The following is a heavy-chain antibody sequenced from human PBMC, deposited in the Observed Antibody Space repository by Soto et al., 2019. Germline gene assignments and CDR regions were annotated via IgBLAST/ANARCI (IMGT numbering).Heavy chain of an antibody. Sequence: AAVKVYCRASGYTFTSYGISWVRQAPGQVLEWMGWISAYNGNTNYEQKLQGRVTMTTDTSTSTAYMELRSLRSDDTAVYYCARDLNYDILTGYYREHDYYYYGMDVWGQGTTVTVSS. CDR3: ARDLNYDILTGYYREHDYYYYGMDV. J-gene: IGHJ6*02. V-gene: IGHV1-18*04. D-gene: IGHD3-9*01. CDR1: GYTFTSYG. CDR2: ISAYNGNT.